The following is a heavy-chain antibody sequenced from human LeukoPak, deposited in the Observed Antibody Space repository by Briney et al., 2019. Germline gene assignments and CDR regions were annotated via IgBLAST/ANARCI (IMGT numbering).Heavy chain of an antibody. Sequence: GGSLRLSCAASGFTFSRYGMHWVRQAPGKGLEWVAVMWYDGTKKYYADSVKGRFTLARDNSKNTLFLQMDSLRAEDTAVYYCARDVMSGGGYDPHYGMDVWGHGTTVTVSS. V-gene: IGHV3-33*01. CDR3: ARDVMSGGGYDPHYGMDV. J-gene: IGHJ6*02. CDR1: GFTFSRYG. CDR2: MWYDGTKK. D-gene: IGHD5-12*01.